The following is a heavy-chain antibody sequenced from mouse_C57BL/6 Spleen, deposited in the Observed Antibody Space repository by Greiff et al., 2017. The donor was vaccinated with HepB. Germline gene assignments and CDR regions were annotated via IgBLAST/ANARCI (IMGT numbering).Heavy chain of an antibody. J-gene: IGHJ2*01. Sequence: EVKLVESGGGLVKPGGSLKLSCAASGFTFSDYGMHWVRQAPEKGLEWVAYISSGSSTIYYADTVKGRFTISRDNAKNTLFLQMTSLRCEDTAMYYCARRNCDGHYFDYWGQGTTLTVSS. CDR2: ISSGSSTI. V-gene: IGHV5-17*01. CDR3: ARRNCDGHYFDY. CDR1: GFTFSDYG. D-gene: IGHD4-1*01.